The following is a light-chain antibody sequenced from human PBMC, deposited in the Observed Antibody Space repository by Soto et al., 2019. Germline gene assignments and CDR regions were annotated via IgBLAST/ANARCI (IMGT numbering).Light chain of an antibody. V-gene: IGLV2-14*01. J-gene: IGLJ1*01. CDR1: SGDTGDYNY. CDR2: DVS. CDR3: CSYTRSGTLI. Sequence: SELTKPAYVNGSPLQWSTITYHNTSGDTGDYNYVSWYQQHPGKVPKVIIYDVSNRPSGVSYRFSGTKSGNTASLTVSVLHAEDEADYYCCSYTRSGTLIFGSGTKVPVL.